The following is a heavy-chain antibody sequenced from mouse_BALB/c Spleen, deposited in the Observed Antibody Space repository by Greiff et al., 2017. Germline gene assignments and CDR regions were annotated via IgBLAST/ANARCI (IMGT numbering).Heavy chain of an antibody. J-gene: IGHJ4*01. CDR2: IWWDDDK. V-gene: IGHV8-8*01. CDR3: ARITTAHYYAMDY. Sequence: QVTLKESGPGILQPSQTLSLTCSFSGFSLSTSGMGVGCIRQPSGKGLEWLAHIWWDDDKRYNPALKRRLTISKDTSSNQVILKIASVDTADTATYYCARITTAHYYAMDYWGQGTSVTVSS. CDR1: GFSLSTSGMG. D-gene: IGHD1-2*01.